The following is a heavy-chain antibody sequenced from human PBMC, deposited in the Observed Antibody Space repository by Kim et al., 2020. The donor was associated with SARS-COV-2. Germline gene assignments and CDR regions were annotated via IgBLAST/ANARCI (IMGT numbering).Heavy chain of an antibody. J-gene: IGHJ4*02. CDR3: AKNDYGDYAIDS. D-gene: IGHD4-17*01. V-gene: IGHV3-23*01. Sequence: YAASVQGRFTISSDNSKNTLYLQMNRLRAEDTAIYYCAKNDYGDYAIDSWGQGTLVTVSS.